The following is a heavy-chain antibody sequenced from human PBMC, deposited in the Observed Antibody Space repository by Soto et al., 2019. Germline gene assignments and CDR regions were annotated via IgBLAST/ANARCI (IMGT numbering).Heavy chain of an antibody. CDR2: MNPKSGNT. Sequence: QVQLVQSGAEVKKPGASVKVSCKASGYTCTSYDINWVRQATGQGLGWMGWMNPKSGNTGYAQKFQDGVTMTSNTSISTAYIELTSLRSEVTAVYYCARKSEYSYAFDIWGQGTIVTVSA. J-gene: IGHJ3*02. D-gene: IGHD2-21*01. CDR3: ARKSEYSYAFDI. V-gene: IGHV1-8*02. CDR1: GYTCTSYD.